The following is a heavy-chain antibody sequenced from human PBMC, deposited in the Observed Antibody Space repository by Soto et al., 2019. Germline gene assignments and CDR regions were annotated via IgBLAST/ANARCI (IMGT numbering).Heavy chain of an antibody. CDR2: ISAYNGNT. V-gene: IGHV1-18*01. J-gene: IGHJ6*02. Sequence: QVQLVQSGAEVKKPGASVKVSCKASGYTFTSYGISWVRQAPGQGLEWMGWISAYNGNTNYAQKLQGRVTMTTDTSTSTAYMELRSLRSDDTAVYYCAREGANFWRMLWVHYYGMDVWGQGTTVTVSS. CDR1: GYTFTSYG. D-gene: IGHD3-3*01. CDR3: AREGANFWRMLWVHYYGMDV.